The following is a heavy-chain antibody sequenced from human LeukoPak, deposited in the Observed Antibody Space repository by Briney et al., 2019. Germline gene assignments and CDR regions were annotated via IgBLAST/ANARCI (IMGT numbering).Heavy chain of an antibody. V-gene: IGHV4-30-2*01. CDR2: IYHSGST. J-gene: IGHJ3*02. CDR1: GGSISSGGYS. D-gene: IGHD2-15*01. CDR3: ARDPGYCNGGSCYSSAFDI. Sequence: SETLSLTCAVSGGSISSGGYSWSWIRQPPGKGLEWIGYIYHSGSTYYNPSLKSRVTISVDRSKNQFSLKLSSVTAADTAVYYCARDPGYCNGGSCYSSAFDIWGQGTMVTVSS.